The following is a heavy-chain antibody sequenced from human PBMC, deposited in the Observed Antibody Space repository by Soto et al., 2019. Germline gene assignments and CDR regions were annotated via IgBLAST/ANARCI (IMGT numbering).Heavy chain of an antibody. V-gene: IGHV3-23*01. J-gene: IGHJ4*02. D-gene: IGHD6-13*01. Sequence: PGGSLRLSCAASGFTFTGYAMSWVRQAPGKGLEWVSGISGSGSSTDYADSVKGRFIISRDSSNNTVYLQMNSLTAEDTAMYYCAKSIIAAGTYHFGNWGQGALVTVSS. CDR1: GFTFTGYA. CDR2: ISGSGSST. CDR3: AKSIIAAGTYHFGN.